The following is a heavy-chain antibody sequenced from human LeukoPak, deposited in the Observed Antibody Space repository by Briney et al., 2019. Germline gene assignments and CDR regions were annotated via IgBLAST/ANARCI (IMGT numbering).Heavy chain of an antibody. CDR1: GDSVSSYSAA. CDR2: TYYRSKWYN. Sequence: RSQTLSLTCAISGDSVSSYSAAWNWIRQSPSRGLEWLGRTYYRSKWYNDYALSVKGRITINADTSKNQLSLQLNSVTPEDTAVYYCARSGSFAEYCPHWGQGTLVTVSS. CDR3: ARSGSFAEYCPH. D-gene: IGHD1-26*01. J-gene: IGHJ1*01. V-gene: IGHV6-1*01.